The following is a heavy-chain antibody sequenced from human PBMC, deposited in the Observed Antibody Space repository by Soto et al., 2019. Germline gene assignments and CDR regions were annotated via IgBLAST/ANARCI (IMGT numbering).Heavy chain of an antibody. CDR1: GGSFSGYY. V-gene: IGHV4-34*01. Sequence: TSETLSLTCAVYGGSFSGYYWSWIRQPPGKGLEWIGEINHSGSTNYNPSLKSRVTISVDTSKNQFSLKLSSVTAADTAVYYCARGQQIVVVPAAVLGNDYWGQGTLVTVSS. D-gene: IGHD2-2*01. CDR2: INHSGST. J-gene: IGHJ4*02. CDR3: ARGQQIVVVPAAVLGNDY.